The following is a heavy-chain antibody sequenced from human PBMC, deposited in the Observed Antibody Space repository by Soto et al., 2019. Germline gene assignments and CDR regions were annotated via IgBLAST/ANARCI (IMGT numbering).Heavy chain of an antibody. V-gene: IGHV3-21*01. CDR2: ISSSSSYI. J-gene: IGHJ6*02. Sequence: GSLRLSCAASGFTFSSYSMNWVRQAPGKGLEWVLSISSSSSYIYYADSVKGRFTISRDNAKNSLYLQMNSLRAEDTAVYYCARGSLDDYYYYGMDVWGQGTTVTVSS. CDR1: GFTFSSYS. CDR3: ARGSLDDYYYYGMDV. D-gene: IGHD1-1*01.